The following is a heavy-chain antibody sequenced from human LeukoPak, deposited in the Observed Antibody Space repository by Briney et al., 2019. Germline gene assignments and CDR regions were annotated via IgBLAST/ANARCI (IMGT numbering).Heavy chain of an antibody. V-gene: IGHV1-24*01. J-gene: IGHJ6*03. CDR2: FDPEDGET. CDR1: GYTLTELS. D-gene: IGHD2-2*01. CDR3: ATAVVPAAQIYYYYYYMDV. Sequence: ASVKVSCKVSGYTLTELSMHWVRQAPGKGLEWMGGFDPEDGETIYAQKFQGRVTMTEDTSTDTAYMELSSLRSEDTAVYYCATAVVPAAQIYYYYYYMDVWGKGTTVTVSS.